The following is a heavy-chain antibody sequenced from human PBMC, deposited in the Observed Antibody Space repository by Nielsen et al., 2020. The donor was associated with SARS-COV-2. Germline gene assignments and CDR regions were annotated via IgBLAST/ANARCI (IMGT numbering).Heavy chain of an antibody. V-gene: IGHV7-4-1*02. CDR3: AREWELPDDY. CDR1: GYTFTGYY. D-gene: IGHD1-26*01. CDR2: INTNTGNP. J-gene: IGHJ4*02. Sequence: ASVKVSCKASGYTFTGYYIHWVRQAPGQGLEWMGWINTNTGNPTYAQGFTGRFVFSLDTSVSTAYLQISSLKAEDTAVYYCAREWELPDDYWGQGTLVTVSS.